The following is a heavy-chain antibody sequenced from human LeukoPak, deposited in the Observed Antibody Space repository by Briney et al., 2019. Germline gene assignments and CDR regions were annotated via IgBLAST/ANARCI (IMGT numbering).Heavy chain of an antibody. V-gene: IGHV4-30-4*01. CDR3: ARDAWVCDNSSTSCYKGGKNWFDP. Sequence: SETLSLTCTVSGGSISSGDYYWSWIRQPPGKGLEWIGYIYYSGSTYYNPSLKSRVTISVDTSKNQFSLKLSSVTAADTAVYYCARDAWVCDNSSTSCYKGGKNWFDPWGQGTLVTVSS. D-gene: IGHD2-2*02. CDR2: IYYSGST. J-gene: IGHJ5*02. CDR1: GGSISSGDYY.